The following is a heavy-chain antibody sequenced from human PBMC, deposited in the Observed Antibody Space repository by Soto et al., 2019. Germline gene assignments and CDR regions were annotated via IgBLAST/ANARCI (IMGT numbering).Heavy chain of an antibody. CDR3: AMVDNYVTPTPQDV. J-gene: IGHJ6*02. CDR2: ISPYTGDT. Sequence: QVQLVQSGDEMKKPGASVRVSCKASGYIFVNYGIAWVRQAPGQGLEWMGWISPYTGDTHSASKVQGRLTMTTDTSTSTAYMDLGSMTSDDTAVYYCAMVDNYVTPTPQDVWGQGTTVPVSS. CDR1: GYIFVNYG. V-gene: IGHV1-18*01. D-gene: IGHD3-16*01.